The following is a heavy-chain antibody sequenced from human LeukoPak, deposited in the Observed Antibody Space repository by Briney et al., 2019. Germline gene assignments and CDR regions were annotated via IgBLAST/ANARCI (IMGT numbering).Heavy chain of an antibody. CDR3: ARVLLWFGELSLPFDY. J-gene: IGHJ4*02. D-gene: IGHD3-10*01. CDR1: GFTFSSYS. Sequence: GGSLRLSCAASGFTFSSYSMNWVRQAPGKGLEWVSSISSSSSYIYYADSVKGRFTISRDNAKNSLYLQMNSPRAEDTAVYYCARVLLWFGELSLPFDYWGQGTLVTVSS. CDR2: ISSSSSYI. V-gene: IGHV3-21*01.